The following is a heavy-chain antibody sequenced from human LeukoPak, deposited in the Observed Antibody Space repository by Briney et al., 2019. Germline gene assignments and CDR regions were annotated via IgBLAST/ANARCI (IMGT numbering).Heavy chain of an antibody. D-gene: IGHD1-26*01. J-gene: IGHJ4*02. V-gene: IGHV1-18*01. CDR3: ARVGYSGSYPYDY. CDR1: GYTFTSYG. Sequence: ASVKVSCKASGYTFTSYGISWVRQAPGQGLEWMGWISAYNGNTNYAQKFQGRVTMTRDTSTSTVYMELSSLRSEDTAVYYCARVGYSGSYPYDYWGQGTLVTVSS. CDR2: ISAYNGNT.